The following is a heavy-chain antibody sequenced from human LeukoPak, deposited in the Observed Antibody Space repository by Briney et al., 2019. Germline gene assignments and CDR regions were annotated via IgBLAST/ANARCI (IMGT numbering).Heavy chain of an antibody. J-gene: IGHJ4*02. CDR2: IYYSGST. D-gene: IGHD2/OR15-2a*01. CDR3: ARVGSITQDY. Sequence: SETLSLTCTVSGGSISSGGYYWSWIRQHPGKGLEWIGYIYYSGSTYYNPSLKSRVTISVDTSKNQFSLKLSSVTAADTAVYYCARVGSITQDYWGQGTLVTVSS. V-gene: IGHV4-31*03. CDR1: GGSISSGGYY.